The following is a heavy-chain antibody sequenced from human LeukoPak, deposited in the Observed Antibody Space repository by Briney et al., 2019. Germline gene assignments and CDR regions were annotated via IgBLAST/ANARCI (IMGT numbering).Heavy chain of an antibody. CDR2: IYYSGST. CDR3: ATQGYSYGIDAFDI. V-gene: IGHV4-30-4*01. D-gene: IGHD5-18*01. CDR1: GGSISSGDYY. J-gene: IGHJ3*02. Sequence: PSETLSLTCTVSGGSISSGDYYWSWIRQPPGKGLEWIGYIYYSGSTYYNPSLKSRVTISVDTSKNQFSLKLSSVTAADTAVYYCATQGYSYGIDAFDIWGQGTMVTVSS.